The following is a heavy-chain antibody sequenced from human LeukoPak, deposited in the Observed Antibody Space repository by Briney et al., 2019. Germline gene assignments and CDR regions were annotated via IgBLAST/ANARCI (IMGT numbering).Heavy chain of an antibody. CDR2: INHSGST. CDR3: AREGWQWLVHAFDI. J-gene: IGHJ3*02. Sequence: SETLSLTCAVYGGSFSGYYWSWIRQPPGKGLEWIGEINHSGSTNYNPSLRSRVTISVDTSKNQFSLNLSSVTAADTAVYYCAREGWQWLVHAFDIWGQGTMVTVSS. V-gene: IGHV4-34*01. CDR1: GGSFSGYY. D-gene: IGHD6-19*01.